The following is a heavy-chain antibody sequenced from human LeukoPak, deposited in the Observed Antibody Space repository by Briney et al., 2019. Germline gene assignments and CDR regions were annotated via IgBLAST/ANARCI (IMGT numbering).Heavy chain of an antibody. CDR1: GFTFSSYA. V-gene: IGHV3-15*01. CDR3: TTEYDILTGLELFDI. CDR2: IKSKADGGTT. D-gene: IGHD3-9*01. Sequence: GGSLRLSCAASGFTFSSYAMSWVRQAPGKGLEWVGRIKSKADGGTTDYAAPVKGRFTISRDDSKNTLYLQMNSLKTEDTAVYYCTTEYDILTGLELFDIWGQGTMVTVSS. J-gene: IGHJ3*02.